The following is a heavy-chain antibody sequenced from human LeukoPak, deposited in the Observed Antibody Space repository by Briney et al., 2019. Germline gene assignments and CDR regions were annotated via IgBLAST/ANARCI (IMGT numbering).Heavy chain of an antibody. CDR3: AKITTIMENPGYTDY. Sequence: PGGSLRLSFAASGFTFSSYAMSWVRQAPGKGLEWVLAISGSGGSTYYAVSVKGRFTISRDNSKNTLYLQMKSLRAEDTAVYYCAKITTIMENPGYTDYWGQGTLVTVSS. D-gene: IGHD6-13*01. CDR2: ISGSGGST. J-gene: IGHJ4*02. V-gene: IGHV3-23*01. CDR1: GFTFSSYA.